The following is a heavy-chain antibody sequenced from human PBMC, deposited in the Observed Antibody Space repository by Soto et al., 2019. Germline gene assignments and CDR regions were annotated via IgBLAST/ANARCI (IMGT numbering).Heavy chain of an antibody. CDR1: GGIFSSYV. J-gene: IGHJ4*02. CDR3: ASLYLAQSSYVIY. Sequence: QVLLVQSGAEVRKPGSSVKVSCKASGGIFSSYVFNWVRQSPGQGLEGVGGMIPIIGTTNYARNFQGRVTITADDSASTDYMELSSLRSEDTAVYYCASLYLAQSSYVIYWGQGPLVTVSS. D-gene: IGHD2-2*01. CDR2: MIPIIGTT. V-gene: IGHV1-69*12.